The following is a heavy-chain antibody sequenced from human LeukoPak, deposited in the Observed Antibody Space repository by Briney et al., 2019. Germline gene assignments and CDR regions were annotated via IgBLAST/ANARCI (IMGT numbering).Heavy chain of an antibody. CDR1: GFTFSSYG. Sequence: GGSLRLSCAASGFTFSSYGMHWVRQAPGKGLEWVAVISYDGSNKYYADSVKGRFTISRDNSKNTLYLQMNSLRAEDTAVYYCAKDPRYYGSGSYYSPEYYYYYGMDVWGQGTTVTVSS. V-gene: IGHV3-30*18. D-gene: IGHD3-10*01. CDR2: ISYDGSNK. CDR3: AKDPRYYGSGSYYSPEYYYYYGMDV. J-gene: IGHJ6*02.